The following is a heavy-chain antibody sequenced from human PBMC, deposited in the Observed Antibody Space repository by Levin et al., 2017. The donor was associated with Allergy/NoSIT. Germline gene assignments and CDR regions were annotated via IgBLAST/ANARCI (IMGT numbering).Heavy chain of an antibody. CDR2: TNEDENAK. V-gene: IGHV3-74*01. Sequence: GGSLRLSCAASGFTFSRYWMHWVRQAPGKGLEWVSRTNEDENAKNYADSVKGRFTISRDNVKNMLYLQMNSLRVEDTAMYYCSRDLLGADDYWGQGTLVTVSS. CDR3: SRDLLGADDY. J-gene: IGHJ4*02. CDR1: GFTFSRYW.